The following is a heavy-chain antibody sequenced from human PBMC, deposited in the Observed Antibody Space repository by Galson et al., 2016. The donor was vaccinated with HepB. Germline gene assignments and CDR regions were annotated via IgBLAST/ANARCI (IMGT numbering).Heavy chain of an antibody. J-gene: IGHJ3*02. CDR1: GDSVSSSSAS. V-gene: IGHV6-1*01. CDR3: ARRYTRARGDAFDI. D-gene: IGHD1-26*01. CDR2: AYYRSQWHN. Sequence: CAISGDSVSSSSASWNWIRQSPSRGLEWLGRAYYRSQWHNDSAESVKSRVTISPDPSKNQFSLQMTSVSPEETAMYYCARRYTRARGDAFDIWGQGTMVIFSS.